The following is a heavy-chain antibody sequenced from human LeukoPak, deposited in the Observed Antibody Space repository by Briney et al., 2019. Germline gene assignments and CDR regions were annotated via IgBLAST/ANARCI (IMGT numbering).Heavy chain of an antibody. CDR2: IIPIFGTA. CDR1: GGTFSSYA. D-gene: IGHD3-22*01. Sequence: SVKVSCKASGGTFSSYAISWVRQAPGQGLEWMGGIIPIFGTANYAQKFQGRVTITTDESTSTAYMELSSLRSEDTAVYYCARVVMRYDSSGYGAFDIWGKGTMVTVSS. CDR3: ARVVMRYDSSGYGAFDI. J-gene: IGHJ3*02. V-gene: IGHV1-69*05.